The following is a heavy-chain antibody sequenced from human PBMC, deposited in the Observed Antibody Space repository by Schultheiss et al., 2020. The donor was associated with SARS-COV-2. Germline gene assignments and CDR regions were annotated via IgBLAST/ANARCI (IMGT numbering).Heavy chain of an antibody. Sequence: SETLSLTCAVYGGSFSGYYWSWIRQPPGKGLEWIGEINETGGTNYNPSLKSRVTISVDTSKNQFSLKLSSVTAADTAVYYCARLSAAAGYDTFDYWGQGTLVTVSS. CDR2: INETGGT. J-gene: IGHJ4*02. CDR3: ARLSAAAGYDTFDY. D-gene: IGHD6-13*01. V-gene: IGHV4-34*01. CDR1: GGSFSGYY.